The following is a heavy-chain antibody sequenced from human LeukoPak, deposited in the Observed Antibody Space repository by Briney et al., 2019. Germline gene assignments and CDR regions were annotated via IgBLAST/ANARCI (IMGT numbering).Heavy chain of an antibody. CDR3: ARQLHGGLRIDAFDI. J-gene: IGHJ3*02. D-gene: IGHD1-1*01. V-gene: IGHV1-46*01. Sequence: ASVKVSCKASGYTFTSYYMHWVRQAPGQGLEWMGIINPSGGSTSYAQKFQGRVTMTRVTSTSTVYMELSSLRSEDTAVYYCARQLHGGLRIDAFDIWGQGTMVTVSS. CDR2: INPSGGST. CDR1: GYTFTSYY.